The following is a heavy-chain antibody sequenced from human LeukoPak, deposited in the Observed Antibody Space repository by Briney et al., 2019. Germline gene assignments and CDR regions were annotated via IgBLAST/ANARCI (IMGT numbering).Heavy chain of an antibody. CDR1: GDSVTTTSFY. CDR3: ARVYYSSSYDYWYFDL. J-gene: IGHJ2*01. V-gene: IGHV4-39*07. CDR2: IYSSGSA. Sequence: SETLSLTCTVSGDSVTTTSFYWAWIRPPPGKGLEWIGTIYSSGSAYYNPSLSVRPTISIDTSKNQFSLKLSSVTAADTAVYYCARVYYSSSYDYWYFDLWGRGTLVTVSS. D-gene: IGHD6-13*01.